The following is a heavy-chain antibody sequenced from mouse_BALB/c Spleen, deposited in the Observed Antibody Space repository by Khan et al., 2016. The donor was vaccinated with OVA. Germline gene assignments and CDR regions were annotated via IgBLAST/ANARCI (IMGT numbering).Heavy chain of an antibody. D-gene: IGHD2-14*01. CDR2: INTHSGVP. V-gene: IGHV9-4*02. J-gene: IGHJ4*01. Sequence: QIQLVQSGPELKKPGETVRISCKASGYTFTTAGIQWVQKMPGKGLKWIGWINTHSGVPNYADDFKGRFAFTLEISVNTAYLKITNLKNENTATYFCARGGAAYYRNDGGAMEYWGQGTSVTVSS. CDR3: ARGGAAYYRNDGGAMEY. CDR1: GYTFTTAG.